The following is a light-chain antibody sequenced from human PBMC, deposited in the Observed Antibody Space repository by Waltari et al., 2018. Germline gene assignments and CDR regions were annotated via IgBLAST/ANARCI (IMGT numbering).Light chain of an antibody. CDR3: QQSYSAPHT. V-gene: IGKV1-39*01. Sequence: DIQMTQSPSSLSASAGDRVTITCRASQSIATYLNWYQQKPGKAPILLIYAASSLQFGVPSRFSGSGSGTDFTLAISSLQPEDFATYFCQQSYSAPHTFGGGTKVEIK. CDR2: AAS. CDR1: QSIATY. J-gene: IGKJ4*01.